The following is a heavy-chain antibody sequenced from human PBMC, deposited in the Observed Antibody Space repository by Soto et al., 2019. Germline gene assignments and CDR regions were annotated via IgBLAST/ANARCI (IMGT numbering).Heavy chain of an antibody. CDR2: ISYDGNNK. CDR3: ARGPSYSDSYFDH. V-gene: IGHV3-30*03. Sequence: QVQLVESGGGAVQPGGSRRLSCAASEFTFSNYAMHWVRQAPGKGLQWLAVISYDGNNKYYADSVEGRFTISRDNSKNTMDLQMNSLRLEETAVYYCARGPSYSDSYFDHWVQGTLVTVSS. J-gene: IGHJ4*02. CDR1: EFTFSNYA. D-gene: IGHD4-17*01.